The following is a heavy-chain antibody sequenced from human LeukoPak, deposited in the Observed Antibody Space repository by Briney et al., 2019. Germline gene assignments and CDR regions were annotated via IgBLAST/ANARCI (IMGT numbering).Heavy chain of an antibody. Sequence: ASVKVSCKASGYTFTSYDINWVRQATGQGLEWMGWMNPNSGNTGYAQKFQGRVTMTRNTSISTAYMELSSLRSEDTAVYYCARVPRIAVAGPAWFDPWGQGTLITVSS. D-gene: IGHD6-19*01. CDR2: MNPNSGNT. CDR3: ARVPRIAVAGPAWFDP. J-gene: IGHJ5*02. CDR1: GYTFTSYD. V-gene: IGHV1-8*01.